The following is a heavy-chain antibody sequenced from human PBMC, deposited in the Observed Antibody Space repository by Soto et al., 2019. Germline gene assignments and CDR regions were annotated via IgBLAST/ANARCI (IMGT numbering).Heavy chain of an antibody. CDR3: APPKRYYYDSSGQPAWFDP. CDR2: IIPIFATA. V-gene: IGHV1-69*12. CDR1: AGTLSSYA. J-gene: IGHJ5*02. Sequence: QVQLVQSGAEVKKPGSSVKVSCKASAGTLSSYAISWVRQAPGQGLEWMGGIIPIFATANYAQKLQGRVTITADESTRTAYMGLGSLRSEDPTVNYCAPPKRYYYDSSGQPAWFDPWGQGTIVTVSS. D-gene: IGHD3-22*01.